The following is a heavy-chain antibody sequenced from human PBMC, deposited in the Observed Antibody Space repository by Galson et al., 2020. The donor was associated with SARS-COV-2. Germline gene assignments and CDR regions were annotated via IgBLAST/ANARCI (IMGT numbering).Heavy chain of an antibody. CDR2: ISSDGSNS. CDR3: ARGGEWELPYYFDY. J-gene: IGHJ4*02. D-gene: IGHD1-26*01. CDR1: GFTFSNYV. Sequence: GGSMRLSCAASGFTFSNYVMHWVRQAPGKGPEWVAVISSDGSNSFYTDSLKGRFTISRDNSKSTLYLQMNSLRAEDTAVYYCARGGEWELPYYFDYWGQGTLVTVSS. V-gene: IGHV3-30*04.